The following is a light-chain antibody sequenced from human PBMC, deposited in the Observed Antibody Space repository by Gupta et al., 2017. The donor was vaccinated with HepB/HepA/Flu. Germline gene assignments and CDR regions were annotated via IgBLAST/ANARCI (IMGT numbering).Light chain of an antibody. CDR2: DVT. V-gene: IGLV2-14*03. Sequence: QSALTQPASVSGSPGQSITISCTGTSSDIGTYTYVSWYQRHPGKAPKLVIYDVTNRPSGVSNRFSGSKSGNTASLTISELQAEDEDDYDCSSYTSSSVVFGGGTKVTVL. CDR3: SSYTSSSVV. J-gene: IGLJ2*01. CDR1: SSDIGTYTY.